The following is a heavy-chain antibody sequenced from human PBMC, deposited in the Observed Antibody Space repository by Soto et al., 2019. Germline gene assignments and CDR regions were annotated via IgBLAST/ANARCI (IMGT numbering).Heavy chain of an antibody. Sequence: QVQLVESGGGVVQPGRSLRLSCAASGFTFSSYSMHWVRQAPGKGLEWVAVIWYDGSNKYYADSVKGRFTISRDNSKNTLYLQMNSLRAEDTAVYHCARDTGQDYYYGMDVWGQGTTVTVSS. J-gene: IGHJ6*02. V-gene: IGHV3-33*01. CDR3: ARDTGQDYYYGMDV. CDR2: IWYDGSNK. CDR1: GFTFSSYS.